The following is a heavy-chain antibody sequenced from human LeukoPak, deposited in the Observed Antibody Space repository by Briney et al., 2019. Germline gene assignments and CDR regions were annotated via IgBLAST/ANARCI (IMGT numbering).Heavy chain of an antibody. CDR3: ASSVSYSTIDY. Sequence: SETLSLTCAVYGGSFSGYYWSWIRQPPGKGLEWIGEINHSGSSNYNPSLKSRVTISVDTSKNQFSLKLSSVTAAGTAVYYCASSVSYSTIDYWGQGTLVTVSS. CDR2: INHSGSS. CDR1: GGSFSGYY. J-gene: IGHJ4*02. D-gene: IGHD1-26*01. V-gene: IGHV4-34*01.